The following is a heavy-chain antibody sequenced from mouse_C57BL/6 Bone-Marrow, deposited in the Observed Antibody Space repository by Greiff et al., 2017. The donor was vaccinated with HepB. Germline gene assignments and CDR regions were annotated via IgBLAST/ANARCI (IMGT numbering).Heavy chain of an antibody. V-gene: IGHV5-9-1*02. CDR1: GFTFSSYA. Sequence: EVKVVESGEGLVKPGGSLKLSCAASGFTFSSYAMSWVRQTPEKRLEWVAYISSGGDYIYYADTVKGRFTISRDNARNTLYLQMSSLKSEDTAMYYCTRDRGAYYDSSFDYWGQGTTLTVSS. J-gene: IGHJ2*01. CDR2: ISSGGDYI. D-gene: IGHD2-4*01. CDR3: TRDRGAYYDSSFDY.